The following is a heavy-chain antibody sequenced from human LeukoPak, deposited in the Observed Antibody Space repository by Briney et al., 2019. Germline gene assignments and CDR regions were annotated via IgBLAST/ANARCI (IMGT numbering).Heavy chain of an antibody. V-gene: IGHV4-34*01. Sequence: SETLSLTCAVYGGSFSGYYWSWIRQPPGKGLEWIGEINHSGSTNYNPSLKSRVTISVDTSKNQFSLKLSSVTAADTAVYYCARLTGDPGASFDYWGQGTLVTVSS. CDR1: GGSFSGYY. CDR2: INHSGST. CDR3: ARLTGDPGASFDY. D-gene: IGHD7-27*01. J-gene: IGHJ4*02.